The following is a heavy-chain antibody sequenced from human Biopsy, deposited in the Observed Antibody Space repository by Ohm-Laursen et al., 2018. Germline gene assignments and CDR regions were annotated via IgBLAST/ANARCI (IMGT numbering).Heavy chain of an antibody. V-gene: IGHV4-4*07. J-gene: IGHJ6*02. CDR2: TYKGGNT. CDR1: GASITSYY. Sequence: SDTLSLTWTVSGASITSYYWSWIRQPAGKGLEWIGHTYKGGNTNHNPSLKSRVSMSVDTSKNQLSLTLRSVTAADTAVYYCARDLPSSYYYAMDVWGRGTTVTVSS. CDR3: ARDLPSSYYYAMDV.